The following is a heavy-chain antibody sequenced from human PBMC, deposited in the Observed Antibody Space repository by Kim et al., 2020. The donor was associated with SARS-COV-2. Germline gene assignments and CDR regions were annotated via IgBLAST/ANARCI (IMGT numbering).Heavy chain of an antibody. J-gene: IGHJ4*02. Sequence: YSWSTYDTPSLKSRVTISVDTSKNQFSLKLSSVTAADTAVYYCARDPFDYWGQGTLVTVSS. CDR3: ARDPFDY. V-gene: IGHV4-39*01. CDR2: YSWST.